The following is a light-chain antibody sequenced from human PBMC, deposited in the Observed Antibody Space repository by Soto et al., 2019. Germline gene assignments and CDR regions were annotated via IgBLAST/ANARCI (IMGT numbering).Light chain of an antibody. V-gene: IGLV1-47*01. CDR2: RNN. J-gene: IGLJ2*01. Sequence: QAVVTQPPSASGTPGQRVTISCSGSSSNIGSNYVYWYQQLPGTAPKLLIYRNNQRPSGVPDRFSGSKSGTSASLAISGLASEDEADYFCAAWDDSLSGPRVVFGGGTKLTV. CDR3: AAWDDSLSGPRVV. CDR1: SSNIGSNY.